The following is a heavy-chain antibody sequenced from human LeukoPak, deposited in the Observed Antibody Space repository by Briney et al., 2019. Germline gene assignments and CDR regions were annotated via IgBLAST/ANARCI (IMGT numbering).Heavy chain of an antibody. CDR1: GYTFTSYY. CDR3: ATGPTVTRLDY. J-gene: IGHJ4*02. D-gene: IGHD4-17*01. V-gene: IGHV1-46*01. Sequence: ASVKVSCKASGYTFTSYYMHWVRQAPGQGLEWMGTINPSAGSTSYAQTFQGRVTMTRDTSTSTVYLELSSLTSEDTAVYYCATGPTVTRLDYWGQGTLVTVSS. CDR2: INPSAGST.